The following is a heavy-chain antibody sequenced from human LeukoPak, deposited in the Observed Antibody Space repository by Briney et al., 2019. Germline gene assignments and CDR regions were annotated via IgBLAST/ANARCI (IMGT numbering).Heavy chain of an antibody. CDR1: GFTFSSYG. CDR3: AKRDSSGWYYFGY. V-gene: IGHV3-30*02. CDR2: IRYDGSNK. J-gene: IGHJ4*02. Sequence: SGGSLRLSCAASGFTFSSYGMHWVRQAPGKGLEWVAFIRYDGSNKYYADSVKGQFTISRDNSKNTLYLQMNSLRAEDTAVYYCAKRDSSGWYYFGYWGQGTLVTVSS. D-gene: IGHD6-19*01.